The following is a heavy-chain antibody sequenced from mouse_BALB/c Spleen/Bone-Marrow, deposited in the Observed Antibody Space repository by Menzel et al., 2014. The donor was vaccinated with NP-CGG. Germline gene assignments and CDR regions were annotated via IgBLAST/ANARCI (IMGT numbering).Heavy chain of an antibody. J-gene: IGHJ2*01. CDR2: IRYKANGYTT. V-gene: IGHV7-3*02. CDR1: GFTFTDYY. CDR3: AGDIGRFRLDY. D-gene: IGHD3-3*01. Sequence: EVKLMESGGGLVQPGGSLRLSCATSGFTFTDYYMNWVRQPPGKALECMGFIRYKANGYTTESIASLKGRFTSARDNSQSILYLQMNNLRAEDSATYYCAGDIGRFRLDYWGQGTTLTVSS.